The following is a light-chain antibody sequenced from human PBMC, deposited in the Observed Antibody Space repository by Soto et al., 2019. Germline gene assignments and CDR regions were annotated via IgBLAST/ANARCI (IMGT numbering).Light chain of an antibody. CDR2: EVT. CDR1: SSNIGADYD. CDR3: CSYTITSTPFV. Sequence: QSVLTQPPSVSGAPGQRVTISCTGSSSNIGADYDVHWYQQLPGTAPKVMISEVTNRPSGVSNRFSGSKSGNTASLTISGLQTEDEADYYCCSYTITSTPFVFGTGTKVTVL. J-gene: IGLJ1*01. V-gene: IGLV1-40*01.